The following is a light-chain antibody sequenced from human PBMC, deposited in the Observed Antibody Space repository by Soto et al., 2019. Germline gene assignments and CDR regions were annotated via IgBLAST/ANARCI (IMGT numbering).Light chain of an antibody. V-gene: IGLV2-14*03. CDR2: DVS. J-gene: IGLJ1*01. CDR3: SSYTTSNTRQIV. CDR1: SSDVGGYNY. Sequence: QSALTQPASVSGSPGQSITISCTGTSSDVGGYNYVSWYQHHPGKAPKLIIYDVSNRPSGVSIRFSGSMSDNTASLTISGLQPEDEADYHCSSYTTSNTRQIVFGTGTKVTVL.